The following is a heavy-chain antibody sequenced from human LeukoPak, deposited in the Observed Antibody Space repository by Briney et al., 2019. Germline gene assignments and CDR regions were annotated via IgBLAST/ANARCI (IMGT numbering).Heavy chain of an antibody. J-gene: IGHJ4*02. D-gene: IGHD4-17*01. V-gene: IGHV3-74*01. CDR3: AKGGATVIDY. CDR2: INSDGSST. Sequence: PGGSLRLSCAASGSTFSNYWTHWVRQAPGKGLVWVSRINSDGSSTTSADSVKGRFTISRDNAKNTLYLQMNSLRAEDTAVYYCAKGGATVIDYWGQGTLVTVSS. CDR1: GSTFSNYW.